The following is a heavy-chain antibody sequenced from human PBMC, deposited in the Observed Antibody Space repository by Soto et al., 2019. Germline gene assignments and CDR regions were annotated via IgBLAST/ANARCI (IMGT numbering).Heavy chain of an antibody. CDR1: RGSISSYY. V-gene: IGHV4-59*01. J-gene: IGHJ4*02. CDR3: ARRRVGATITSWYFDY. CDR2: IYYSGST. Sequence: PSDTLSLTCTVSRGSISSYYWSWISRPPGKGLESIGYIYYSGSTKYNPSLKSRVTISVDTSKNQFSLKLSSVTAADTAVYYCARRRVGATITSWYFDYWGQGTLVTVSS. D-gene: IGHD1-26*01.